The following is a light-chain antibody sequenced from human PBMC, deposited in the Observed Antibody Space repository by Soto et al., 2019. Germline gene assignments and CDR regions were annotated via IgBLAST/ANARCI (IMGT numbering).Light chain of an antibody. CDR3: AAWDDSLNGPL. CDR1: SSNIGSNT. CDR2: SNN. Sequence: QSVLTQPPSASGTPGQRVTISCSGSSSNIGSNTVNWYQQLPGTAPTLLIYSNNQRPSGVPDRFSGSKSGTSASLAVNRLQSGDEADYYCAAWDDSLNGPLFGGGTQLTVL. V-gene: IGLV1-44*01. J-gene: IGLJ3*02.